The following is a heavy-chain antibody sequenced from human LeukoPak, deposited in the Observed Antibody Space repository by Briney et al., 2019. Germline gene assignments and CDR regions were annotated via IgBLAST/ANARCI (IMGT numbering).Heavy chain of an antibody. CDR2: ISGNGVST. Sequence: GGSLRLSCAASGFTFSSYAMYWVRRTPGKGLEYVSVISGNGVSTHYATSVQGRFTISRDNSKNTVYLQMGSLRAEDMAVYYCARVWRTIFGVVIASQFDYWGQGTLVTVSS. CDR3: ARVWRTIFGVVIASQFDY. CDR1: GFTFSSYA. V-gene: IGHV3-64*01. J-gene: IGHJ4*02. D-gene: IGHD3-3*01.